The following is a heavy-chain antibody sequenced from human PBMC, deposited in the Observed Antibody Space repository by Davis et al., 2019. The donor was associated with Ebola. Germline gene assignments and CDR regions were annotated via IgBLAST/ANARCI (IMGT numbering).Heavy chain of an antibody. CDR2: IIPIHGTT. CDR1: GGTFIRDA. Sequence: SVKVSCKASGGTFIRDAINWVRQAPGQGLEWMGGIIPIHGTTTYAQKFQGRVTIIADESTNTVYMDLSSLRSDDTAVYYCARLYGSGSTVDYWGQGTRVTVSS. V-gene: IGHV1-69*13. J-gene: IGHJ4*02. CDR3: ARLYGSGSTVDY. D-gene: IGHD3-10*01.